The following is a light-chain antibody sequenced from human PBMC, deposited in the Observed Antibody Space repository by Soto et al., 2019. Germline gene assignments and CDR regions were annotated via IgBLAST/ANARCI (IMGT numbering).Light chain of an antibody. Sequence: QSALTQPASVSGSPGQSITISCTGTSSYVGGYNYVSWYQQHPGKAPKVMIYDVSNRPSGVSNRFSGSKSGNTASLSISGLQADDEADYYCSSYTSSSTYVFGTGTKVTV. CDR3: SSYTSSSTYV. CDR2: DVS. V-gene: IGLV2-14*01. J-gene: IGLJ1*01. CDR1: SSYVGGYNY.